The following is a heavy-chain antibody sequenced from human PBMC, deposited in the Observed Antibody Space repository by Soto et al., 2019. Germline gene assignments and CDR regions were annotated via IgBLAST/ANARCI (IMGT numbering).Heavy chain of an antibody. J-gene: IGHJ4*02. CDR3: ASVLSGSSWYVDY. V-gene: IGHV3-30*04. CDR2: ISDDGSNK. CDR1: GFTFSSYA. Sequence: GGSLRLSCAASGFTFSSYAMHWVRQAPGKGLEWGAVISDDGSNKYYADSVKGRFTISRDNSKNTLYLQMNSLRAEATAVYYCASVLSGSSWYVDYWGQGTLVTVSS. D-gene: IGHD6-13*01.